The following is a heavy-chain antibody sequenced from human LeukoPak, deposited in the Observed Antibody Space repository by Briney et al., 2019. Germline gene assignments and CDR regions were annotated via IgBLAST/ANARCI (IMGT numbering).Heavy chain of an antibody. CDR2: ISYDGSNK. J-gene: IGHJ4*02. CDR1: GFTFSSYG. Sequence: GGSLRLSCAASGFTFSSYGMHWVRQAPGKGLEWVAFISYDGSNKYYADSVKGRFTISRDNSKNTLYLQMNSLRAEDTAVYYRASSTIVPFDYWGQGTLVTVSS. D-gene: IGHD2-2*01. V-gene: IGHV3-30*03. CDR3: ASSTIVPFDY.